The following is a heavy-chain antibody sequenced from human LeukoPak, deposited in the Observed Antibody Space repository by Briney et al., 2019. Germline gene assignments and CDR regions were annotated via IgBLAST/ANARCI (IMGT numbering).Heavy chain of an antibody. V-gene: IGHV3-30*18. J-gene: IGHJ4*02. CDR2: ISYDGSNK. Sequence: GGSLRLSCAASGFTFSSYGMHWVRQAPGKGLEWVAVISYDGSNKYYADSVKGRFTISRDNSKNTLYLQMNSLRAEDTAVYYCAKGLSRSSFENWGQGTLVTVSS. D-gene: IGHD6-6*01. CDR1: GFTFSSYG. CDR3: AKGLSRSSFEN.